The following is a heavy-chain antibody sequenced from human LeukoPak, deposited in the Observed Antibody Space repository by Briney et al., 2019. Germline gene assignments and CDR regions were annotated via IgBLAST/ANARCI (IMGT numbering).Heavy chain of an antibody. CDR1: GFTPSNYW. V-gene: IGHV3-7*01. J-gene: IGHJ4*02. Sequence: PGGPLSLSGTASGFTPSNYWMSWARKAQGKGLEWVANIRQDGGLKHCVDSVKGRFTISRDNAENSLYLQMNSLRAEDTAVYYCAREIVGAIKSYFDYWGQGTLVTVSS. D-gene: IGHD1-26*01. CDR3: AREIVGAIKSYFDY. CDR2: IRQDGGLK.